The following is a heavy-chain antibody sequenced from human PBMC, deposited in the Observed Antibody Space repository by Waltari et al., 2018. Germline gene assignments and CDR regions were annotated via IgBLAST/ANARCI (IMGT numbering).Heavy chain of an antibody. J-gene: IGHJ4*02. V-gene: IGHV4-38-2*02. D-gene: IGHD3-16*01. CDR1: GYSISSGYY. CDR3: ARDLVGLGHDYDY. Sequence: QVQLQESGPGRVKPSETLSLTCAVSGYSISSGYYWGWIRQPPGKGLEWIGSIYHSGRTYYNPSLKSRVTISVDTSKNQFSLKLSSVTAADTAVYYCARDLVGLGHDYDYWGQGTLVTVSS. CDR2: IYHSGRT.